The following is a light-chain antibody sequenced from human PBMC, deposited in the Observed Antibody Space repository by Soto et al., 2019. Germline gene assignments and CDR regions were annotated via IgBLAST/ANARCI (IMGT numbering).Light chain of an antibody. CDR2: GAS. CDR1: QSVSSSY. J-gene: IGKJ5*01. CDR3: KQYGSAPVT. V-gene: IGKV3-20*01. Sequence: EIVLTQSPGTLSLSPGERATLSCRASQSVSSSYLAWYQQKPGQAPRLLIYGASSRATGIPDRFSGSGSGTDFTLTISRLEPEDFAVYYCKQYGSAPVTFGQGTRLEVK.